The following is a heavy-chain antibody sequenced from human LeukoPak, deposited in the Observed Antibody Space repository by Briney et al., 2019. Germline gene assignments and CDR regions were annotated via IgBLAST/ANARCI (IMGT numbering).Heavy chain of an antibody. CDR3: ARHHDSSGYYFY. CDR2: IYYSGST. D-gene: IGHD3-22*01. Sequence: SETLSLTCTASGGSISSYYWSWIRQPPGKGLEWIGYIYYSGSTNYNPSFKSRVTISVDTSKNQFSLKLSSVTAADTAVYYCARHHDSSGYYFYWGQGTLVTVSS. CDR1: GGSISSYY. J-gene: IGHJ4*02. V-gene: IGHV4-59*08.